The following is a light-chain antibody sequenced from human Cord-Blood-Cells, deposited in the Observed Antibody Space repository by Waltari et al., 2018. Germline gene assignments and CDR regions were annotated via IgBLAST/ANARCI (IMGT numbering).Light chain of an antibody. J-gene: IGKJ1*01. CDR3: QQYNSWT. CDR1: KSISSW. Sequence: DIEMTQSPHTLSASVGDRVTITCRASKSISSWLAWYQQKPGKAPKLLIYDASSLESGVPSRFSGSGSGTEFTLTISSLQPDDFATYYCQQYNSWTFGQGTKVEIK. V-gene: IGKV1-5*01. CDR2: DAS.